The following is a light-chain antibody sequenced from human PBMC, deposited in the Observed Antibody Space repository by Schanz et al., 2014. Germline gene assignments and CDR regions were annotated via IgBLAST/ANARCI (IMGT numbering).Light chain of an antibody. CDR3: SSYAGSDNVV. Sequence: QSALTQPASVSGSPGQSITISCTGTSSDVGGFNFVSWFQHLPDKAPKLMIYDVSSRPSGVSNRFSGSKSGNTASLTISGLQAEDEADYYCSSYAGSDNVVFGGGTQLTVL. CDR2: DVS. V-gene: IGLV2-14*03. CDR1: SSDVGGFNF. J-gene: IGLJ2*01.